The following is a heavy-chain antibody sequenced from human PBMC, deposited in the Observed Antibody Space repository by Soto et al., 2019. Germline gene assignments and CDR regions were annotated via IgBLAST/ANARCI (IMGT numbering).Heavy chain of an antibody. CDR2: ISYDGSNK. CDR1: GFTFSSYA. V-gene: IGHV3-30-3*01. D-gene: IGHD1-26*01. CDR3: ARPSGSYFGSFDY. Sequence: GGSLRLSCAASGFTFSSYAMHWVRQAPGKGLEWVAVISYDGSNKYYADSVKGRFTISRDNSKNTLYLQMNSLRAEDTAVYYCARPSGSYFGSFDYWGQGTLVTVSS. J-gene: IGHJ4*02.